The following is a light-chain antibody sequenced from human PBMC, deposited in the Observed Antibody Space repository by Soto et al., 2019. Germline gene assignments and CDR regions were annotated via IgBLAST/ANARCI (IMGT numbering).Light chain of an antibody. CDR1: SSNVGSYKL. J-gene: IGLJ1*01. CDR2: EVN. CDR3: CSSGGSPTYV. Sequence: LTHPASVSASPGQSITISCTGTSSNVGSYKLVSWYQQHPGKAPKLMIFEVNKRPSGVSNRFSGSKSGNTASLTISGLKVEDEADYYCCSSGGSPTYVFGTGTKVTVL. V-gene: IGLV2-23*02.